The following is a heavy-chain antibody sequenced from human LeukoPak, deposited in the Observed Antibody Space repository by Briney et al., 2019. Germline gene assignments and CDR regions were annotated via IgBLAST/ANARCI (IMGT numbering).Heavy chain of an antibody. CDR2: RNPNSGNT. CDR1: GYTFTSYD. Sequence: ASVKVSCKASGYTFTSYDINWVRHATVQKLEWIGWRNPNSGNTGYAQKFQSRVNMTRNTSISTDYMELSSLRSEDTAVYYCARYSGWNDAFDIWGQGTMVTVSS. CDR3: ARYSGWNDAFDI. J-gene: IGHJ3*02. V-gene: IGHV1-8*01. D-gene: IGHD6-19*01.